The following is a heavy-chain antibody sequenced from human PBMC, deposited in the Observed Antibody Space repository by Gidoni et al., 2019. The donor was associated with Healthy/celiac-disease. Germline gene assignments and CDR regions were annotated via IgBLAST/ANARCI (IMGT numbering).Heavy chain of an antibody. D-gene: IGHD3-22*01. J-gene: IGHJ3*02. CDR2: IIPILGIA. Sequence: QVQLVQSGAEVKKPGSSVKVSCKASGGTFSSYTISWVRQAPGQGLEWLGRIIPILGIANYTQKFQGRVTITADKSTSTAYMELSSLRSEDTAVYYCARMGYYYDSSGYYVTDAFDIWGQGTMVTVSS. CDR3: ARMGYYYDSSGYYVTDAFDI. V-gene: IGHV1-69*02. CDR1: GGTFSSYT.